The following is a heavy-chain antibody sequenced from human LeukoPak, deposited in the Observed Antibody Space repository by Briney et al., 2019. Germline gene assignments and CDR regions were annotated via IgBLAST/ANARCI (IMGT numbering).Heavy chain of an antibody. V-gene: IGHV4-59*01. CDR3: ARGGSGYALNWFDP. CDR2: ISYSGST. D-gene: IGHD5-12*01. J-gene: IGHJ5*02. CDR1: GGSFSGYY. Sequence: PSETLSLTCAVYGGSFSGYYWSWIRQPPGKGLEWIGHISYSGSTNYNPSLKSRVTIPVDTSKNQFSLKLSSVTAADTAVYYCARGGSGYALNWFDPWGQGTLVTVSS.